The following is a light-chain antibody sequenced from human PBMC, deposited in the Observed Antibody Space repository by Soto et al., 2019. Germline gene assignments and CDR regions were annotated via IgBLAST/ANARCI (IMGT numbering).Light chain of an antibody. CDR3: QQYNSYPYT. CDR2: KAS. J-gene: IGKJ2*01. CDR1: QSLSNW. V-gene: IGKV1-5*03. Sequence: DIQMTQSPSTLSASVGDRVTITCQASQSLSNWLAWYQQKPGKAPKLLIYKASSLESGVPSRFSGSGSGTEFTLTISSLQPDDFATYYCQQYNSYPYTFGQGTKLEIK.